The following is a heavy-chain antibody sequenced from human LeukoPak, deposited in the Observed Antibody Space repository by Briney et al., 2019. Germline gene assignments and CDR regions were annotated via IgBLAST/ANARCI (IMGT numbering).Heavy chain of an antibody. V-gene: IGHV3-21*01. J-gene: IGHJ6*03. Sequence: GSLRLSCAASGSTFSSYNMNWVRQTPGQGLEWVSPITSGSSHIYYADSVKGRFTISRDNAKSSLYLQMNSLRAEDTAVYYCARDPYSGSYGADYYYYMDVWGKGTTVTISS. CDR2: ITSGSSHI. CDR3: ARDPYSGSYGADYYYYMDV. D-gene: IGHD1-26*01. CDR1: GSTFSSYN.